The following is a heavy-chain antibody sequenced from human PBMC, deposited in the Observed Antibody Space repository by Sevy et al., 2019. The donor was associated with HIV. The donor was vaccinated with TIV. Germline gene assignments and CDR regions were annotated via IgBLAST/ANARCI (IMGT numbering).Heavy chain of an antibody. CDR2: IWSDGSNK. Sequence: GGSLRLSCAASGFTFSDYGMHWVRQAPGKGLEWVAVIWSDGSNKCYGDSVKGRFTISRDSSKKTLFLQMNSLKVDDTAVYYCAREERSGTTTSFDYWGQGTLVTVSS. CDR3: AREERSGTTTSFDY. V-gene: IGHV3-33*01. D-gene: IGHD1-7*01. CDR1: GFTFSDYG. J-gene: IGHJ4*02.